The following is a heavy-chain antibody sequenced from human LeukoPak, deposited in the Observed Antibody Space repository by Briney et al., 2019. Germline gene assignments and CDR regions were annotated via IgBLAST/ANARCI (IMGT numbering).Heavy chain of an antibody. CDR3: ARGQQLANAFDI. J-gene: IGHJ3*02. CDR1: GGSISSYY. CDR2: IYYSGST. D-gene: IGHD6-13*01. Sequence: SETLSLTCTVSGGSISSYYWSWIRQPPGKGLEWIGYIYYSGSTNYNPSLKSRVTISVDTSKNQFSLKLSSVTAADTAVYYCARGQQLANAFDIWGQGTMVTVSS. V-gene: IGHV4-59*12.